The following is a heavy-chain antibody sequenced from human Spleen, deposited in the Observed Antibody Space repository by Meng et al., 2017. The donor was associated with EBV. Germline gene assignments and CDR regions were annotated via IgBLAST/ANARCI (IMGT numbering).Heavy chain of an antibody. J-gene: IGHJ4*02. CDR1: GYTFTSYA. Sequence: QVELVQSGAEVKQPGASVTVSCKASGYTFTSYAFSWVRQAPGQGLEWMGWISLYNGNTNYAQKLQGRVTMTTNTSTSTAYMELRSLTSDDTAVYYCARLGYGINYLDYWGQGTLVTVSS. V-gene: IGHV1-18*01. CDR3: ARLGYGINYLDY. D-gene: IGHD4-17*01. CDR2: ISLYNGNT.